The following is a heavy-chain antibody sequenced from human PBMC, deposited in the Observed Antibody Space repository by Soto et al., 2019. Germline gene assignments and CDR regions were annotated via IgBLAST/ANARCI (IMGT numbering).Heavy chain of an antibody. CDR1: GGSISSSSYY. CDR2: IYYSGST. J-gene: IGHJ6*02. D-gene: IGHD7-27*01. V-gene: IGHV4-39*01. CDR3: ANTGDYYGMDV. Sequence: SETLSLTCTVSGGSISSSSYYWGWIRQPPGKGLEWIGSIYYSGSTYYNPSLKSRVTISVDTSKNQFSLKLSSVTAADTAVYYCANTGDYYGMDVWGQGTTVTVSS.